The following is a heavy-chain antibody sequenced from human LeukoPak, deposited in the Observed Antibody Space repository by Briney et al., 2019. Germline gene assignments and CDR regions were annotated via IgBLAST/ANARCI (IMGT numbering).Heavy chain of an antibody. D-gene: IGHD3-10*01. V-gene: IGHV4-39*01. CDR1: GGSISSSSYY. Sequence: SVTLSLTCTVSGGSISSSSYYWGWIRQPPGKGLEWIGSIYYSGSTYYNPSLKSRVTISVDTSKNQFSLKLSSVTAADTAVYYCAETPMVRGVIRYWGQGTLVTVSS. J-gene: IGHJ4*02. CDR2: IYYSGST. CDR3: AETPMVRGVIRY.